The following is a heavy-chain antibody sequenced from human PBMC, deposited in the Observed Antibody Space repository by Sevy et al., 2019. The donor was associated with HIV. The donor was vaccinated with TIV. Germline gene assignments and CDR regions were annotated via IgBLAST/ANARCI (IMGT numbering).Heavy chain of an antibody. CDR2: ISGSGGST. V-gene: IGHV3-23*01. D-gene: IGHD2-2*01. Sequence: GGSLRLSCAASGFTFSSYAMSWVRQAPGKGLEWVSGISGSGGSTYYADSVKGRFTISRDNSKNTLYLQMNSLRAEDTAVYYCAKDLSVGGYSTTSYYYYYYYGMDVWGQGTTVTVSS. J-gene: IGHJ6*02. CDR1: GFTFSSYA. CDR3: AKDLSVGGYSTTSYYYYYYYGMDV.